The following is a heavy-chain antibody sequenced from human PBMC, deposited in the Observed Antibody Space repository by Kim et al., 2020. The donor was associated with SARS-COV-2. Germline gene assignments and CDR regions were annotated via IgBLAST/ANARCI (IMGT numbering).Heavy chain of an antibody. D-gene: IGHD3-10*01. CDR2: ISYDGNNK. V-gene: IGHV3-30-3*01. CDR3: ARDTISRTDGDLDY. J-gene: IGHJ4*02. CDR1: GFTFSSYA. Sequence: GGSLRLSCAASGFTFSSYAMHWVRQAPGKGLEWVAVISYDGNNKYDADSVKGRFTISRDNSKNTLYLQMNSLRTEDTAVYYCARDTISRTDGDLDYWGQGTLVTVSS.